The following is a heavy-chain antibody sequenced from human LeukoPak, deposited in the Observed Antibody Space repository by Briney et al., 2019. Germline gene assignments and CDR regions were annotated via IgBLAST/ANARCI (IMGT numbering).Heavy chain of an antibody. Sequence: ASVKVSCKASGYTFTGYYMHWVRQAPGQGLEWMGWINPNSGGTNYAQKFQGRVTMTRDTSISTAYMELSRLRSDDTAVYYCTRGDSSSWAAYYYYMDVWGKGTTVTISS. J-gene: IGHJ6*03. D-gene: IGHD6-13*01. CDR1: GYTFTGYY. CDR3: TRGDSSSWAAYYYYMDV. CDR2: INPNSGGT. V-gene: IGHV1-2*02.